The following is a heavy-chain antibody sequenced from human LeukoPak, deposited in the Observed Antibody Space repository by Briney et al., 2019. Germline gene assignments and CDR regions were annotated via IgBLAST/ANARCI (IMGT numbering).Heavy chain of an antibody. V-gene: IGHV4-38-2*02. J-gene: IGHJ5*02. CDR3: ARDGILIRGIISNWFDP. CDR2: IYHSGTT. D-gene: IGHD3-10*01. Sequence: PSETLSLTCTVSGYSISSGFYWGWIRQPPGKGLEYIGSIYHSGTTYYNPSLKSRVTISVDTSKNQFSLKLSSVTAADTAVYYCARDGILIRGIISNWFDPWGQGTLVTVSS. CDR1: GYSISSGFY.